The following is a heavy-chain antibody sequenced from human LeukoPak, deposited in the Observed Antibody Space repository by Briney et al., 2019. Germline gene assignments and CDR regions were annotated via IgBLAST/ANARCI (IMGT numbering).Heavy chain of an antibody. D-gene: IGHD3-3*01. CDR1: GFTFSSYS. CDR2: ISSSSSYI. J-gene: IGHJ4*02. Sequence: GGSLRLSCAASGFTFSSYSMNWVRQAPGKGLEFVSSISSSSSYIYYADSVKGRFTISRDNAKNSLYLQMNSLRAEDTAVYYCARDSIYDFWFPYWGQETLVTVSS. CDR3: ARDSIYDFWFPY. V-gene: IGHV3-21*01.